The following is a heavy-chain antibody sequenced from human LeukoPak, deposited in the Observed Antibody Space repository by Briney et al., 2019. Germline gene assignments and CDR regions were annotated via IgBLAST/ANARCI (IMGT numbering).Heavy chain of an antibody. V-gene: IGHV3-7*01. CDR3: AREGLPYSGDY. D-gene: IGHD4-11*01. J-gene: IGHJ4*02. CDR2: IKGDGSEI. CDR1: GFTFSNYW. Sequence: GGSLRLSCAASGFTFSNYWMRWARQTPGKGLEWVANIKGDGSEINYVDSMKGRFTISRDNAKNSLSLQMNSLTADDTGVYYCAREGLPYSGDYWGQGTLVTVSS.